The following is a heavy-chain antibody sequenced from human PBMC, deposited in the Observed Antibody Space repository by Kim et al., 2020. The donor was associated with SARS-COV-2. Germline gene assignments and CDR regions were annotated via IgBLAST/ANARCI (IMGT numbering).Heavy chain of an antibody. D-gene: IGHD3-16*01. J-gene: IGHJ6*02. Sequence: GGSLRLSCAASGFTFSSYSMNWVRQAPGKGLEWVSYISSSSSTIYYADSVKGRFTISRDNAKNSLYLQMNSLRAEDTAVYYCARDFFYDYVRPYGMDVWGQGTTVTVSS. CDR3: ARDFFYDYVRPYGMDV. V-gene: IGHV3-48*04. CDR1: GFTFSSYS. CDR2: ISSSSSTI.